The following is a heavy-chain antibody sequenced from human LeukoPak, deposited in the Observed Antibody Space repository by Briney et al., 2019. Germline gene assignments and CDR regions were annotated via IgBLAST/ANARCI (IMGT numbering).Heavy chain of an antibody. CDR3: AKRGCSGGSCYLDY. CDR2: MNPNSGNT. CDR1: GYTFTSYD. V-gene: IGHV1-8*01. J-gene: IGHJ4*02. D-gene: IGHD2-15*01. Sequence: APVKVSCKASGYTFTSYDINWVRQATGQGLEWMGWMNPNSGNTGYAQKFQGRVTMTRNTSISTAYMELSSLRSEDTAVYYCAKRGCSGGSCYLDYWGQGTLVTVSS.